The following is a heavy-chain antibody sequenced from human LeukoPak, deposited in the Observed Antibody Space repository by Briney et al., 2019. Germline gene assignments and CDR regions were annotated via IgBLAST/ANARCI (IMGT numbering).Heavy chain of an antibody. CDR1: GFTVSSNY. V-gene: IGHV3-53*01. J-gene: IGHJ4*02. CDR2: IYSGGST. D-gene: IGHD5-12*01. CDR3: ARESGYDHFDY. Sequence: GGSLRLSCAASGFTVSSNYMSWVRQAQGRGLEWVSVIYSGGSTYYADSVKGRFTISRDNSKNTLYLQMNSLRAEDTAVYYCARESGYDHFDYWGQGTLVTVSS.